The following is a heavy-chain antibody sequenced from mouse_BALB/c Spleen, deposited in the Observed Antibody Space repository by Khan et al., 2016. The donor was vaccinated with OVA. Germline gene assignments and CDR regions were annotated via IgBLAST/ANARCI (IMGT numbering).Heavy chain of an antibody. J-gene: IGHJ2*01. CDR1: GYTFTDYI. V-gene: IGHV1S29*02. D-gene: IGHD2-1*01. Sequence: VRLQQSGPELVKPGASVKISCKASGYTFTDYIMHWVKQSHGESLEWIGYIYPYNGDSGYNQKFKSKATLTVDNSSSTAYMELRSLTSEDSAGYFCANGNYFDYWGQGTTLTVSA. CDR2: IYPYNGDS. CDR3: ANGNYFDY.